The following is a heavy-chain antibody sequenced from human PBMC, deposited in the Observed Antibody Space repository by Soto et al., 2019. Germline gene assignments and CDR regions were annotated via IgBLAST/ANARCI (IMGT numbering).Heavy chain of an antibody. CDR3: GTVFEH. V-gene: IGHV3-74*01. J-gene: IGHJ4*02. Sequence: EVQLVESGGGSVQPGGSLRLSCVASGITFTNYWMHWVRQVPGKGLVWVARVDSDGRGTSYADFVKGRFTISRDNAKNTLYLQMNSLRVEDRAMYYCGTVFEHWGEGSQVTVSS. CDR1: GITFTNYW. CDR2: VDSDGRGT.